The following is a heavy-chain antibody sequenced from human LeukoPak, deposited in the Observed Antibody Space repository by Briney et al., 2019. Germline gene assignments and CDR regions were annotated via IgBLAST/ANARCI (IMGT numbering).Heavy chain of an antibody. CDR1: GGSISSSSYY. J-gene: IGHJ3*02. CDR2: IYYSGST. CDR3: ARDDNIFRDGYNYGAFDI. Sequence: SETLSLTCTVSGGSISSSSYYWGWIRQPPGKGLEWIGSIYYSGSTYYNPSLKSRVTISVDRSKNQFSLKLSSVTAADTAVYYCARDDNIFRDGYNYGAFDIWGQGTMVTVSS. D-gene: IGHD5-24*01. V-gene: IGHV4-39*07.